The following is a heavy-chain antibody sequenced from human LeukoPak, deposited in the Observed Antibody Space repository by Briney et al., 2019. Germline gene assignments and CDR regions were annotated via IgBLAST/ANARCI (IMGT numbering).Heavy chain of an antibody. V-gene: IGHV3-33*01. Sequence: GGSLRLSCAASGFTFSSYGMHWVRQAPGKGLEWVAVIWYDGSNKYYADSVKGRFTISRDNAKNTLYLQMKSLRAEDTAVYYCVRDWDHFDFDSWGLGTLVTVSS. CDR3: VRDWDHFDFDS. J-gene: IGHJ5*01. CDR1: GFTFSSYG. CDR2: IWYDGSNK. D-gene: IGHD3-9*01.